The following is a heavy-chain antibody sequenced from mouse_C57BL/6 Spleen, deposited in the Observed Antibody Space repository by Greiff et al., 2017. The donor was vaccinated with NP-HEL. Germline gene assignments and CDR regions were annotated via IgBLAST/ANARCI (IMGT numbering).Heavy chain of an antibody. D-gene: IGHD2-14*01. Sequence: EVMLVESGGGLVKPGGSLKLSCAASGFTFSSYAMSWVRQTPEKRLEWVATISDGGSYTYYPDNVKGRFTISRDNAKNNLYLQMSHLKSEDTAMYYCARDYRGDAMDYWGQGTSVTVSS. CDR1: GFTFSSYA. CDR2: ISDGGSYT. J-gene: IGHJ4*01. V-gene: IGHV5-4*03. CDR3: ARDYRGDAMDY.